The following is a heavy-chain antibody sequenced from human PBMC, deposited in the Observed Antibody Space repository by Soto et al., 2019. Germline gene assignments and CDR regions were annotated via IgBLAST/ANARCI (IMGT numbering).Heavy chain of an antibody. D-gene: IGHD2-21*02. CDR3: AREDDGGDRDYYGLDV. CDR2: IYYSGSI. Sequence: WTWIRQSPGKGLEWIGYIYYSGSIFYNPSFKSRVTISVDTSKNQFSLQLSSVTAADTAVYFCAREDDGGDRDYYGLDVWGQGTTVTVSS. V-gene: IGHV4-30-4*08. J-gene: IGHJ6*02.